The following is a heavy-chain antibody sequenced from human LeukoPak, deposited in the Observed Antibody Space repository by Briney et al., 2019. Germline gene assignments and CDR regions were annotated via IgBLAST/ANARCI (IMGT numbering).Heavy chain of an antibody. CDR2: IYSSDSA. V-gene: IGHV4-59*08. CDR3: ARHRYSGSSAFDY. CDR1: GASINNNF. Sequence: SETLSLTCTVSGASINNNFWTWIRQPPGKGLEWIGYIYSSDSANYNPSLKSRVIISGDTSKNQISLNLTSVTAADTALYYCARHRYSGSSAFDYWGQGTLATVSS. J-gene: IGHJ4*02. D-gene: IGHD3-10*01.